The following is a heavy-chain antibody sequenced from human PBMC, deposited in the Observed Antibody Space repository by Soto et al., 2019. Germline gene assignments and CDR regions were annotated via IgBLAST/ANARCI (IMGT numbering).Heavy chain of an antibody. V-gene: IGHV4-39*01. CDR1: GDSIGKSKYY. D-gene: IGHD3-22*01. CDR3: ARHPYNPLVRPFWHFDR. J-gene: IGHJ2*01. Sequence: SETLSLTCTVSGDSIGKSKYYWGWIRQPPGKGLEWIGSVFYNGNTYHNPSLKSRVTMSVDTSNNQFSLRMSSVTAADTSVYYCARHPYNPLVRPFWHFDRWGRGNLVTFSS. CDR2: VFYNGNT.